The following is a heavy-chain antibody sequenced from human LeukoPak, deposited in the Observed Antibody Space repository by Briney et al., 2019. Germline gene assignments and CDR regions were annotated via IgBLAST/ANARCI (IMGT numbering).Heavy chain of an antibody. V-gene: IGHV4-34*01. D-gene: IGHD3-9*01. Sequence: PSETLSLTCAVYGGSFSGYYWSWIRQPPGEGLEWIGEINHSGSTNYNPSLKSRVTISVDTSKNQFSLKLSSVTAADTAVYYCARLGTVLRNFYWFDPWGQGTLVTVSS. CDR2: INHSGST. CDR1: GGSFSGYY. J-gene: IGHJ5*02. CDR3: ARLGTVLRNFYWFDP.